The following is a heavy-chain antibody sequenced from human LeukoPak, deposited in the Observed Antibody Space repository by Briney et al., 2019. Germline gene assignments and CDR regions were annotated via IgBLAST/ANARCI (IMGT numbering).Heavy chain of an antibody. D-gene: IGHD6-13*01. CDR1: GDSFSSSGVA. CDR2: TYYRSKWYN. J-gene: IGHJ6*03. CDR3: ARESSSGTLYYYYYMDV. V-gene: IGHV6-1*01. Sequence: SQTLSLTCAISGDSFSSSGVAWNWIRQSQSRGLEWLGGTYYRSKWYNDYAVSVKSRITINPDTSKNQFSLQLNSVTPEDTAVYYCARESSSGTLYYYYYMDVWGKGTTVTVSS.